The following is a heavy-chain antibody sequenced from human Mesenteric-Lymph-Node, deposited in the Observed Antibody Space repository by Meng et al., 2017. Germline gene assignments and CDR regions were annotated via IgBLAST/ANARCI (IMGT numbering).Heavy chain of an antibody. D-gene: IGHD5-12*01. CDR1: GFTFGNYE. Sequence: GESLKISCAASGFTFGNYEMNWVRQAPGKGLEWVANIKQDGSEKYYVDSVKGRFSISRDNSKNTLYLQMPSLTAEDTAVYYCARARMPTTSYSYYAMDVWGQGTTVTVSS. J-gene: IGHJ6*02. V-gene: IGHV3-7*01. CDR2: IKQDGSEK. CDR3: ARARMPTTSYSYYAMDV.